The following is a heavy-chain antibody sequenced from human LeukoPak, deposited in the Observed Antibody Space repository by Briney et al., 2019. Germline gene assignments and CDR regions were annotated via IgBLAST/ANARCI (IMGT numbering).Heavy chain of an antibody. CDR2: IWYDADTK. Sequence: GRSLRLSCATSGFTFSSYGMHWVRQAPGKGLDWVALIWYDADTKFYADSVRGRFTISRDNSKNTLYLQMNSLRAEDTAAYYCAREMLRLNCGGDCYNDYWGQGTLVTVSS. CDR3: AREMLRLNCGGDCYNDY. CDR1: GFTFSSYG. J-gene: IGHJ4*02. V-gene: IGHV3-33*01. D-gene: IGHD2-21*02.